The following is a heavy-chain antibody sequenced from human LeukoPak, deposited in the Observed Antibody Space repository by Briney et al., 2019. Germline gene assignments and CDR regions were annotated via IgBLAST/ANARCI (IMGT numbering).Heavy chain of an antibody. J-gene: IGHJ2*01. Sequence: SKTLSLTCAVYGGSFSGYYWSWIRQPPGKGLEWIGEINHSGSTNYNPSLKSRVTISVDTSKNQFSLKLSSVTAADTAVYYCARGRRVPWYFDLWGRGTLVTVSS. V-gene: IGHV4-34*01. CDR3: ARGRRVPWYFDL. D-gene: IGHD1-1*01. CDR1: GGSFSGYY. CDR2: INHSGST.